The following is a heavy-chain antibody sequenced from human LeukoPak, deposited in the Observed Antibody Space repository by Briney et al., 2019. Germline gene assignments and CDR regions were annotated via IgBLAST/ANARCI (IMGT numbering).Heavy chain of an antibody. CDR3: ARTSGSYYVRWYFDL. CDR1: GGSISSSNW. CDR2: IYHSGST. J-gene: IGHJ2*01. D-gene: IGHD1-26*01. V-gene: IGHV4-4*02. Sequence: SETLSLTCAVSGGSISSSNWWSWVRQPPGKGLEWIGEIYHSGSTNYNPSLKSRVTISVDKSKNQFSLKLSSVTAADTAVYYCARTSGSYYVRWYFDLWGRGTLVTVSS.